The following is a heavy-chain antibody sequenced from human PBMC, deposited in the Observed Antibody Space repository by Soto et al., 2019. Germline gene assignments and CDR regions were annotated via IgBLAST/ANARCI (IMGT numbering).Heavy chain of an antibody. J-gene: IGHJ6*03. V-gene: IGHV3-30-3*01. Sequence: GGSLRLSCAASGFTFSSYAMHWVRQAPGKGLEWVAVISYDGSNKYYADSVKGRFTISRDNSKNTLYLQMNSLRAEDTAVYYCARDQGYDILTGYYDYYCARDMHYHMDVWGKGTTVTVSS. CDR2: ISYDGSNK. D-gene: IGHD3-9*01. CDR1: GFTFSSYA. CDR3: ARDQGYDILTGYYDYYCARDMHYHMDV.